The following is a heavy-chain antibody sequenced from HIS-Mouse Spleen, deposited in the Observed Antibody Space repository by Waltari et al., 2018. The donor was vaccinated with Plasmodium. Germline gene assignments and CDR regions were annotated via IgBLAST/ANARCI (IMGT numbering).Heavy chain of an antibody. Sequence: EVQLVESGGVVVQPGGSLRLSCAASGFTFDDYTMLWVRQAPGKGLEWVSLISWDGGSTYYADSVKGRFTISRDNSKNSLYLQMNSLRTEDTALYYCAKGGLTTYYYYGMDVWGQGTTVTVSS. CDR2: ISWDGGST. CDR1: GFTFDDYT. D-gene: IGHD4-4*01. CDR3: AKGGLTTYYYYGMDV. V-gene: IGHV3-43*01. J-gene: IGHJ6*02.